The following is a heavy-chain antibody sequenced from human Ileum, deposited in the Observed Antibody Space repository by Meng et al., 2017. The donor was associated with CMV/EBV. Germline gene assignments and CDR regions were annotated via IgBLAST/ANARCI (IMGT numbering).Heavy chain of an antibody. CDR2: IRDKADTYST. J-gene: IGHJ4*02. CDR3: VREFRGAGDY. D-gene: IGHD4-17*01. CDR1: GFSFSDYY. Sequence: GGSLRLSCATSGFSFSDYYMDWFRQAPGKGLECVGRIRDKADTYSTDYAASVKGRFTIAKDDSKKSLYLQMNSLKTEDTYDYYCVREFRGAGDYWGQGTLVTVSS. V-gene: IGHV3-72*01.